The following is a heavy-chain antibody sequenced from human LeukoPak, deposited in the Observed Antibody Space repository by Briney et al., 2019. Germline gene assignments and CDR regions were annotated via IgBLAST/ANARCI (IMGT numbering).Heavy chain of an antibody. Sequence: SETLSLTCAVYGGSFSGYYWGWIRQPPGKGLEWIGSMFHSGSTYYNPSLKSRVTMSVDTSKNQFSLKLSSVTAADTAVYYCARVRYNWNRDFDYWGQGTLVTVSS. CDR2: MFHSGST. J-gene: IGHJ4*02. D-gene: IGHD1-20*01. V-gene: IGHV4-38-2*01. CDR3: ARVRYNWNRDFDY. CDR1: GGSFSGYY.